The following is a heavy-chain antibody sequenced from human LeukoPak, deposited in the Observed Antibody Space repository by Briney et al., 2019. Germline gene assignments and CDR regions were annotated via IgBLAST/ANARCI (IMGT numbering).Heavy chain of an antibody. CDR1: GFTFSNHW. J-gene: IGHJ4*02. Sequence: GGSLRLSCAASGFTFSNHWLSWVRQAPGKGLEWVANISLDGSEKRYLDSVKGRFTISRDNARNSLYLQMNSLTAKDTAVYYCANGAEWPDVWDQGTLVTVSS. CDR3: ANGAEWPDV. D-gene: IGHD3-3*01. V-gene: IGHV3-7*01. CDR2: ISLDGSEK.